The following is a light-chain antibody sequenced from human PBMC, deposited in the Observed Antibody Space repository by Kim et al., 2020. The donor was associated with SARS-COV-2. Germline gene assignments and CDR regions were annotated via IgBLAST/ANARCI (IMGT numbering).Light chain of an antibody. CDR2: YDS. CDR1: NMGSKS. J-gene: IGLJ3*02. V-gene: IGLV3-21*04. CDR3: QVWDRSSDHPWV. Sequence: PGETARSTCGGNNMGSKSVHWYQQKPGQAPVLVIFYDSDRPSGIPERFSGSNSGNTATLTISRVEAGDEADYYCQVWDRSSDHPWVFGGGTKLTVL.